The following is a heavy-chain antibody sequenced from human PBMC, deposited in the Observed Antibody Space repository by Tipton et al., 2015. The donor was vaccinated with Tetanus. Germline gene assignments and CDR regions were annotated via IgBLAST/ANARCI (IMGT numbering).Heavy chain of an antibody. Sequence: SSSSYYWGWIRQAPGKGLEWVSAIGDSGVPTYYADSLKGRFIISRDNSKNTVSLQMISLRAEDTAIYYCARGHERCPGTNCHRATDYWGQGTLVTVSS. CDR1: SSSSYY. CDR2: IGDSGVPT. V-gene: IGHV3-23*01. CDR3: ARGHERCPGTNCHRATDY. D-gene: IGHD2-2*01. J-gene: IGHJ4*02.